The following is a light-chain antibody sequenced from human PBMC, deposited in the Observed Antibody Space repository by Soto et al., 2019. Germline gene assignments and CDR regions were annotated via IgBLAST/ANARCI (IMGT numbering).Light chain of an antibody. CDR2: EVN. J-gene: IGLJ1*01. CDR3: SSYAGSSNV. CDR1: SSDVGGYNY. Sequence: QSALTQPPSASGSPGQSVAISCTGTSSDVGGYNYVSWYQQHPGKAPKLMIYEVNKRPSGVPDRFSGSKSGNTASLTVSGLKAEDQAAYYCSSYAGSSNVFGTGTKVTV. V-gene: IGLV2-8*01.